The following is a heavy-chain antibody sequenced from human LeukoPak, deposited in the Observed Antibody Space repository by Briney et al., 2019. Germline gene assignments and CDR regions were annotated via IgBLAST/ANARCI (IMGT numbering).Heavy chain of an antibody. CDR2: IRSKAYGGTT. J-gene: IGHJ4*02. CDR1: GFTFGDYA. D-gene: IGHD4-17*01. Sequence: GGSLRLSCTASGFTFGDYAMSWVRQAPGKGLEWVGFIRSKAYGGTTEYAASVKGRFTISRVDSKSIAYLQMNSLKTEDTAVYYCTRFYMTTDDYWGQGTLVTVSS. CDR3: TRFYMTTDDY. V-gene: IGHV3-49*04.